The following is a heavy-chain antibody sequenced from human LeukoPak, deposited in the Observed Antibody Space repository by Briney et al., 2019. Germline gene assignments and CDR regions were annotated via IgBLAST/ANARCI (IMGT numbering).Heavy chain of an antibody. Sequence: SGPTLVNPTQTLTLTCTFSGFSLSTSGVGVGWIRQPPGKALEWLALIYWDDDKRYSPSLKSRLTITKDTSKNQVVLTMTNMDPVDTATYYCAHYDSSGYRGPDAFDIWGQETMVTVSS. CDR1: GFSLSTSGVG. V-gene: IGHV2-5*02. J-gene: IGHJ3*02. CDR2: IYWDDDK. CDR3: AHYDSSGYRGPDAFDI. D-gene: IGHD3-22*01.